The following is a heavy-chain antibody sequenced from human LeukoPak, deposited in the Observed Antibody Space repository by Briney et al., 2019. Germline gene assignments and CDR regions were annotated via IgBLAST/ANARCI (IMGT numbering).Heavy chain of an antibody. CDR2: INHSGST. V-gene: IGHV4-34*01. Sequence: PSETLSLTCAVYGGSFSGYYWSWIRQPPGKGLEWIGEINHSGSTNYNPSLKSRVTISVDTSKNQFSLKLSSVTAADTAVYYCAIYYGSGRSPPGYYYYMDVWGKGTTVTVSS. J-gene: IGHJ6*03. D-gene: IGHD3-10*01. CDR1: GGSFSGYY. CDR3: AIYYGSGRSPPGYYYYMDV.